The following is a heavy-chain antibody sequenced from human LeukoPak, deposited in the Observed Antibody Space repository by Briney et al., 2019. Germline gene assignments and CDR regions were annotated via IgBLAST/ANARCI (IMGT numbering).Heavy chain of an antibody. CDR3: ARGRTYSSSRYYFDY. J-gene: IGHJ4*02. D-gene: IGHD6-6*01. CDR2: IYYSGST. CDR1: GGSISSYY. Sequence: SETLSLTCTVSGGSISSYYWSWIRQPPGKGLEWIGYIYYSGSTNYNPSLKSRVTISVDTSKNQFSLKLSSVTAADTAVYYCARGRTYSSSRYYFDYWGQGTLVTVSS. V-gene: IGHV4-59*08.